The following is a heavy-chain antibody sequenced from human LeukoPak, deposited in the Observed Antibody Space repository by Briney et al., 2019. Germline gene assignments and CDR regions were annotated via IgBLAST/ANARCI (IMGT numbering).Heavy chain of an antibody. D-gene: IGHD1-26*01. Sequence: SVKVSCKASGGTFSSYAISWVRQAPGQGLEWMGGIIPIFGTANYAQKFQGRVTITADESTSTAYMELSSLRFEDTAVYYCASSTWELLSFDYWGQGTLVSVSS. V-gene: IGHV1-69*13. CDR2: IIPIFGTA. CDR3: ASSTWELLSFDY. J-gene: IGHJ4*02. CDR1: GGTFSSYA.